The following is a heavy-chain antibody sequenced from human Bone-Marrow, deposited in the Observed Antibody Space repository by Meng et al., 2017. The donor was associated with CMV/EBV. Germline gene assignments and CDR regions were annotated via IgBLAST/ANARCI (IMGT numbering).Heavy chain of an antibody. V-gene: IGHV4-4*02. CDR3: ARDRTIFGVVGY. J-gene: IGHJ4*02. Sequence: SETLSLTCAVSGGSISSSNWWSWVRQPPGKGLEWIGSIYYSGSTYYNPSLKSRVTISVDTSKNQFSLKLSSVTAADTAVYYCARDRTIFGVVGYWGQGTRVTVYS. CDR1: GGSISSSNW. D-gene: IGHD3-3*01. CDR2: IYYSGST.